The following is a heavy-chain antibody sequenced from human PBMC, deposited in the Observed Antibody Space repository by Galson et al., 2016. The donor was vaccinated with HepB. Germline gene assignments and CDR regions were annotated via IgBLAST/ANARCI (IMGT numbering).Heavy chain of an antibody. CDR3: ARVGRGVSIFGGERRHYFEY. J-gene: IGHJ4*02. CDR2: INHIGTT. V-gene: IGHV4-4*02. D-gene: IGHD3-3*01. CDR1: GDSISSTNW. Sequence: ETLSLTCAVSGDSISSTNWWSWVRQRPGKGLEWIGEINHIGTTNYNPSLQSRVTISVDKSKNQFSLKVTSLTAADTAVYYCARVGRGVSIFGGERRHYFEYRGQATLVTVSS.